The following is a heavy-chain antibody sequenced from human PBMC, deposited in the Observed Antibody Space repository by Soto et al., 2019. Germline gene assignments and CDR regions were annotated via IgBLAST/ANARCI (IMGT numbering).Heavy chain of an antibody. D-gene: IGHD6-19*01. CDR1: CGSISSGGYY. V-gene: IGHV4-61*08. J-gene: IGHJ3*01. CDR3: ARARQWLGPLGYFDL. Sequence: SETLSLTCTVSCGSISSGGYYWSWIRQHPGKGLEWIGYIYYTGSTNYNPSLKSRVAISVVTSKNQFSLKLSSVAAADTAVYYCARARQWLGPLGYFDLWGQGTMVTVSS. CDR2: IYYTGST.